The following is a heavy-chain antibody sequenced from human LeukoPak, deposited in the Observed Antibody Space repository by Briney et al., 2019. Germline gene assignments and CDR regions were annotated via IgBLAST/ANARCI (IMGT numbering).Heavy chain of an antibody. CDR1: GGSISSYY. D-gene: IGHD6-19*01. CDR2: IYYSGST. J-gene: IGHJ1*01. Sequence: SETLSLTCTVSGGSISSYYWSWIRQPPGKGLEWIGYIYYSGSTNYNPSLKSRVTISVDTSKNQFSLKLSSVTAADTAVYYCASSIAVASTAEYFQHWGQGTLVTVSS. V-gene: IGHV4-59*08. CDR3: ASSIAVASTAEYFQH.